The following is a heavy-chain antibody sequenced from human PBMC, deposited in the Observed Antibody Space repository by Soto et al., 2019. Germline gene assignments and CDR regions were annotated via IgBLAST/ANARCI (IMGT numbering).Heavy chain of an antibody. Sequence: SVQVSRKATVCTFSSYAISWLRQAPGQGLEWMGGIIPIFGTANYEQKLQGRVTITADKSTSTAYMELSSLRSEDTAVYYCSREKIAVVFDFWGQGTLVTVSS. D-gene: IGHD6-19*01. CDR1: VCTFSSYA. CDR2: IIPIFGTA. CDR3: SREKIAVVFDF. J-gene: IGHJ4*02. V-gene: IGHV1-69*06.